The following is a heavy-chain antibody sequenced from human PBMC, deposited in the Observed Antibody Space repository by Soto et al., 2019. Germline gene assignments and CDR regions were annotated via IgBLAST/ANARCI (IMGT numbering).Heavy chain of an antibody. D-gene: IGHD3-22*01. Sequence: QVQLVESGGGVVQPGRSLRLSCAASGFTFSSYGMHWVRQAPGKGLEWVAVIWYDGSNKYYADSVKGRFTISRDNSKNTLYLQMNSLRAEDTADYYCARDYPPVRYYYDSSGYSYGMDVWGQGTTVTVSS. V-gene: IGHV3-33*01. J-gene: IGHJ6*02. CDR3: ARDYPPVRYYYDSSGYSYGMDV. CDR1: GFTFSSYG. CDR2: IWYDGSNK.